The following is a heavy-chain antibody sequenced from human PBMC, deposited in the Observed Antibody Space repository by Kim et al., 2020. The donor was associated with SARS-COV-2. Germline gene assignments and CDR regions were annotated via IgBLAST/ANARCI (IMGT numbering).Heavy chain of an antibody. CDR1: GYTFAGDA. V-gene: IGHV1-3*04. CDR3: ARGRGGSFDL. CDR2: INTGNSYT. D-gene: IGHD3-10*01. J-gene: IGHJ3*01. Sequence: ASVKVSCKASGYTFAGDAIHWVRQAPGQRLEWMGWINTGNSYTKYSQRFQGRVTITRDTSASTVYVELSSLTSEDTAVYYCARGRGGSFDLWGQGTMVTVSS.